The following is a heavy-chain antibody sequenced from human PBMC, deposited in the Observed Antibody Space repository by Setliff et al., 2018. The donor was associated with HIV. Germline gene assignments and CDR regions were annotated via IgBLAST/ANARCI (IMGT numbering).Heavy chain of an antibody. CDR3: ARWMVVPRDSYYNYYYMDV. CDR2: VYYNGVT. Sequence: SETLSLTCTVSGDSISGSDYYWAWIRQPPGKGLEWIGSVYYNGVTDYNPSLKSRVTISLDTSKNQFSLNLTSVTAADTAVYYCARWMVVPRDSYYNYYYMDVWGKGTTVTVSS. J-gene: IGHJ6*03. V-gene: IGHV4-39*01. CDR1: GDSISGSDYY. D-gene: IGHD3-22*01.